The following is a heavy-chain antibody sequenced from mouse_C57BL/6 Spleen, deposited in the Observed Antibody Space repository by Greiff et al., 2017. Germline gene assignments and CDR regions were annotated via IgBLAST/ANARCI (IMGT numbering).Heavy chain of an antibody. Sequence: EVNLVESGGGLVKPGGSLKLSCAASGFTFSSYAMSWVRQTPEKRLEWVATISDGGSYTYYPDNVKGRFTISRDNAKNNLYLQMSHLKSEDTAMYYCARETLHYYGSSHWYFDVWGTGTTVTVSS. J-gene: IGHJ1*03. D-gene: IGHD1-1*01. CDR1: GFTFSSYA. CDR3: ARETLHYYGSSHWYFDV. CDR2: ISDGGSYT. V-gene: IGHV5-4*01.